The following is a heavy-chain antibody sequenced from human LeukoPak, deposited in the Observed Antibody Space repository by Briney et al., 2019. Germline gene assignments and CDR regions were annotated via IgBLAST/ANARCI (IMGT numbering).Heavy chain of an antibody. CDR3: ARDPTARYYDSSGYYSNWFDP. CDR1: GYTFTSYG. J-gene: IGHJ5*02. Sequence: ASVKVSCKASGYTFTSYGISWVRQAPGQGLAWVGWISAYNGNTNYAQKLQGRVTMTTDTSTSTAYMELRSLRSDDTAVYYCARDPTARYYDSSGYYSNWFDPWGQGTLVTVSS. CDR2: ISAYNGNT. D-gene: IGHD3-22*01. V-gene: IGHV1-18*01.